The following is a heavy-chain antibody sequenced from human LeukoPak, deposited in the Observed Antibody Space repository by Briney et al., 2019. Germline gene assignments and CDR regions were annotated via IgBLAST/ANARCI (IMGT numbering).Heavy chain of an antibody. V-gene: IGHV1-2*02. J-gene: IGHJ4*02. D-gene: IGHD6-19*01. CDR1: GYTFTGYY. CDR2: INPNSGGT. Sequence: ASVKVSCKASGYTFTGYYMHWVRQAPGQGLEWMGWINPNSGGTNYAQKFQGRATMTRDTSISTAYMELSRLRSDDTAVYYCARGVRLTRSSGWLGHHDYWGQGTLVTVSS. CDR3: ARGVRLTRSSGWLGHHDY.